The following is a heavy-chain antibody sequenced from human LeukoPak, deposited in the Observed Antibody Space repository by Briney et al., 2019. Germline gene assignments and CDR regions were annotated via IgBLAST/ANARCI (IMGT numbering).Heavy chain of an antibody. D-gene: IGHD3-10*01. V-gene: IGHV3-9*01. CDR2: ISWNSGSI. J-gene: IGHJ4*02. CDR1: GFTFDDYA. CDR3: AKDISGSGKYYFDY. Sequence: LPGGSLRLSCAASGFTFDDYAMHWVRHAPGKGLEWVSGISWNSGSIGYADSVKGRFTISRDNAKNSLYLQMNSLRAEDTALYYCAKDISGSGKYYFDYWGQGTLVTVSS.